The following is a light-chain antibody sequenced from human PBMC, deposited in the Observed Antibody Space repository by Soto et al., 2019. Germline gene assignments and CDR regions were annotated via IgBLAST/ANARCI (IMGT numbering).Light chain of an antibody. CDR1: QSVSSSY. CDR3: QQYGSSPPMYT. J-gene: IGKJ2*01. Sequence: EIVLTQSPGTLSLSPGERATLSCRASQSVSSSYLAWYQQKPGQAPRLLIYGASSRATGIPDRFSGSGSGTDFTLTISRLEPEDFAVYYFQQYGSSPPMYTFGQGTMLEIK. CDR2: GAS. V-gene: IGKV3-20*01.